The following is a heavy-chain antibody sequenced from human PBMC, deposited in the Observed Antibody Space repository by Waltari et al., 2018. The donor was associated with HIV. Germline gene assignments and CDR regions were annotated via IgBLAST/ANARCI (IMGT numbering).Heavy chain of an antibody. CDR1: CFTFGDYA. Sequence: VHLEESGGGLVQPGGSLRLSCAASCFTFGDYAMTWVRQSPGKGLEWIAYISSTSFNIKYAPSVKGRFTISRDNTKNSLELQMNNLRDEDTAVYYCARDTLNFYFGLDVWGQGTTVTVS. CDR3: ARDTLNFYFGLDV. CDR2: ISSTSFNI. V-gene: IGHV3-48*02. J-gene: IGHJ6*02.